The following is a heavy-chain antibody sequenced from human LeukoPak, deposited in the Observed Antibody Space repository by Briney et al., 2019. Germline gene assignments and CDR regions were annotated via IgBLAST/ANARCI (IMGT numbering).Heavy chain of an antibody. CDR3: ANLGTGATSPFDY. CDR1: GFTFSSYG. CDR2: ISYDGSNK. Sequence: GGSLRLSCAASGFTFSSYGMHWVRQAPGKGLEWVAVISYDGSNKYYADSVKGRFTISRDNSKNTLYLQVNSLRAEDTAVYYCANLGTGATSPFDYWGQGTLVTVSS. V-gene: IGHV3-30*18. J-gene: IGHJ4*02. D-gene: IGHD1-26*01.